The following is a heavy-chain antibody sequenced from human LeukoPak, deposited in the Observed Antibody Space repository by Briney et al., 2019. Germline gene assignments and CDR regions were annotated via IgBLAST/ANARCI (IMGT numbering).Heavy chain of an antibody. J-gene: IGHJ4*02. CDR1: GGSISSGDYY. CDR3: ARGHYGSGSYYSRGGYFDY. V-gene: IGHV4-30-4*08. Sequence: SQTLSLTCTVSGGSISSGDYYWRWIRQPPGKGLEWIGYIYYSGSTYYNPSLKSRFTISVDTSKNQFSLKLSSVTAADTAVYYCARGHYGSGSYYSRGGYFDYWGQGTLVTVSS. CDR2: IYYSGST. D-gene: IGHD3-10*01.